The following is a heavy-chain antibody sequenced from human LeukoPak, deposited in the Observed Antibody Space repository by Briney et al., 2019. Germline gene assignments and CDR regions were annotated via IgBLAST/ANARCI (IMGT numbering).Heavy chain of an antibody. CDR2: ISSSSSYI. J-gene: IGHJ4*02. CDR1: GFTFSSYS. V-gene: IGHV3-21*04. CDR3: AKDTAATGFGELLFSY. Sequence: GGSLRLSCAASGFTFSSYSMNWVRQAPGKGLEWVSSISSSSSYIYYADSVKGRFTISRDNAKNSLYLQMNSLRAEDTALYYCAKDTAATGFGELLFSYWGQGTLVTVSS. D-gene: IGHD3-10*01.